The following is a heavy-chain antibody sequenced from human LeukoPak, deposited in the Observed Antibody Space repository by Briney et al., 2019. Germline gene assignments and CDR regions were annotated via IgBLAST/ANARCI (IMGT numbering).Heavy chain of an antibody. CDR1: GGTFSSYT. D-gene: IGHD5-18*01. V-gene: IGHV1-69*02. Sequence: SVKVSCKASGGTFSSYTISWVRQAPGQGLEWMGRIIPILGIANYAQKFQCRGTSTADKSTSTAYMELSSLRSEATAVYYCARWGGRGYSYGLDYWGQGTLVTVSS. J-gene: IGHJ4*02. CDR3: ARWGGRGYSYGLDY. CDR2: IIPILGIA.